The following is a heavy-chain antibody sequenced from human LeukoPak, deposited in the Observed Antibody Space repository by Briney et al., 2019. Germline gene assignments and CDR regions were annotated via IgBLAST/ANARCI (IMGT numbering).Heavy chain of an antibody. Sequence: GASVTVSFTASGYTFTSYDINWVRQAPGQGLEWMGWMNPNSGNTGYAQKFQGRVTMTRNTSISTAYMELSSLRSEDTAVYYCARGLIDSDAFDIWGQGTMVTVSS. D-gene: IGHD3-9*01. J-gene: IGHJ3*02. V-gene: IGHV1-8*01. CDR2: MNPNSGNT. CDR1: GYTFTSYD. CDR3: ARGLIDSDAFDI.